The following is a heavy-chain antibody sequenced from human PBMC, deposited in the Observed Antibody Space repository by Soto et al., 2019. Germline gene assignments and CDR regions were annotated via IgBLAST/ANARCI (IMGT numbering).Heavy chain of an antibody. CDR2: ISSYNGNT. CDR1: GYTFSNYA. Sequence: QVQLVQSGAEVKEPGASVRVSCKASGYTFSNYAITWVRQAPGQGLEWMGWISSYNGNTYYAQRLQGRVTLTTDTSTSTAYLEMRGLRSDDTAVYYCARDTSRIAVAVDFDYWGQGTLVTVSS. D-gene: IGHD6-19*01. J-gene: IGHJ4*02. CDR3: ARDTSRIAVAVDFDY. V-gene: IGHV1-18*01.